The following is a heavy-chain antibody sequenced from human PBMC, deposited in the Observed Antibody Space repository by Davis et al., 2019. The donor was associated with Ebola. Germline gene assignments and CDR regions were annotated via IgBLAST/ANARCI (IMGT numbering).Heavy chain of an antibody. V-gene: IGHV3-30*03. CDR3: AREYEAARFDY. D-gene: IGHD2-15*01. Sequence: GESLKISCAASGFTFSSYGMHWLRQAPGKGLEWVAVISYDGSNKYYADSVKGRFTISRDNSKHTLYLQMNSLRAEDTAVYYCAREYEAARFDYWGQGTLVTVSS. CDR2: ISYDGSNK. J-gene: IGHJ4*02. CDR1: GFTFSSYG.